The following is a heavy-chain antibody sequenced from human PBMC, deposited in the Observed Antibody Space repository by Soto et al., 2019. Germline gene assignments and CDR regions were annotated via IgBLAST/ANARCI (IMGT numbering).Heavy chain of an antibody. CDR1: GFTFSSYA. Sequence: GESLKISCAASGFTFSSYAMHWVRQAPGKGLEWVAVISYDGSNKYYADSVKGRFTISRDNSKNTLYLQMNSLRAEDTAVYYCARAPMTTVTPGGGHYYYYYGMDVWGQGTTVTVSS. CDR2: ISYDGSNK. V-gene: IGHV3-30-3*01. D-gene: IGHD4-4*01. J-gene: IGHJ6*02. CDR3: ARAPMTTVTPGGGHYYYYYGMDV.